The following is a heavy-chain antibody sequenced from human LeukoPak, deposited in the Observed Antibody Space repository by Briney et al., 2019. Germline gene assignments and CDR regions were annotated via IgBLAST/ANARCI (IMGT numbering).Heavy chain of an antibody. CDR3: SRSAYYDGSGNYYDY. Sequence: GGSLRLSCAASGFTFSSYWMHWVRQAPGKGLVWVSRISDGGSTTTYADSVKGRFTISRDNAKNTLYLQMNGLRAEDTAVYYCSRSAYYDGSGNYYDYWGQGTLVTISS. D-gene: IGHD3-22*01. CDR2: ISDGGSTT. V-gene: IGHV3-74*01. J-gene: IGHJ4*02. CDR1: GFTFSSYW.